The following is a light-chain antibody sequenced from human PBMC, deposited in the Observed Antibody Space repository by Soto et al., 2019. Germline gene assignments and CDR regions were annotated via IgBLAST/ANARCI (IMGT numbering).Light chain of an antibody. Sequence: QSALTQPPSASGSPGQSVTISCTGSSSDVGGYNFVSWYQQHPGKAPKLMIYEVSKRPSGVPDRFSGSKSGNTASLTVSGLQADDEADYYSSSYAASNTFVFGIGTKLTVL. V-gene: IGLV2-8*01. J-gene: IGLJ1*01. CDR1: SSDVGGYNF. CDR3: SSYAASNTFV. CDR2: EVS.